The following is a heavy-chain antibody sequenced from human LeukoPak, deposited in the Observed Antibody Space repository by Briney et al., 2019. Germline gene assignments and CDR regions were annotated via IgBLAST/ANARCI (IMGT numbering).Heavy chain of an antibody. V-gene: IGHV4-34*01. CDR3: ARLMGQWLVPDY. D-gene: IGHD6-19*01. Sequence: SETLSLTCAVYGGSFSGYYWSWIRQPPGKGLEWIGEISHSGSTNCNPSLKSRVTISVDTSKNQFSLKLSSVTAADTAVYYCARLMGQWLVPDYWGQGTLVTVSS. J-gene: IGHJ4*02. CDR2: ISHSGST. CDR1: GGSFSGYY.